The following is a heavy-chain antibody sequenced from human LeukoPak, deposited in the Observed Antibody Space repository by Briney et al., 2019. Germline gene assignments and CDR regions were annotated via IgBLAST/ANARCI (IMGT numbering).Heavy chain of an antibody. V-gene: IGHV3-48*04. CDR3: ARDGGWVPLDY. J-gene: IGHJ4*02. CDR2: ISATGGTI. D-gene: IGHD6-19*01. Sequence: GGSLRLSCAASGFTFSSNGMNWVRQAPGKGLEWVSYISATGGTIYYADSVKGRFTISRDNAKNTLYLQMNSLRAEDTAVYYCARDGGWVPLDYWGQGTLVTVSS. CDR1: GFTFSSNG.